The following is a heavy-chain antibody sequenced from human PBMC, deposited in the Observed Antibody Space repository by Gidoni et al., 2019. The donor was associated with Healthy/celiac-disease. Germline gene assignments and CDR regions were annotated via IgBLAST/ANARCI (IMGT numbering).Heavy chain of an antibody. CDR2: INHSGST. CDR1: GGSFSGYY. V-gene: IGHV4-34*01. Sequence: QVQLQQWGAGLLKPSETLSLTCAVYGGSFSGYYWSWIRQPPGKGLEWIGEINHSGSTNYNPSLKSRVTISVDTSKNQFSLKLSSVTAADTAVYYCARVGDGVRSITYFDYWGQGTLVTVSS. J-gene: IGHJ4*02. D-gene: IGHD2-8*01. CDR3: ARVGDGVRSITYFDY.